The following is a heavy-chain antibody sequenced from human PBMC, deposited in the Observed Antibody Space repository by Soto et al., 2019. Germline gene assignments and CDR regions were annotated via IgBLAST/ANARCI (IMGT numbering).Heavy chain of an antibody. Sequence: GASVKVSCKASGYTFTSYGISWVRQAPGQGLEWMGWISAYNGNTNYAQKLQGRVTMTTDTSTSTAYMELRSLRSDDTAVYYCARKRGRYSRFHTDVWGKGTTVTVSS. CDR3: ARKRGRYSRFHTDV. CDR2: ISAYNGNT. CDR1: GYTFTSYG. V-gene: IGHV1-18*01. D-gene: IGHD3-9*01. J-gene: IGHJ6*03.